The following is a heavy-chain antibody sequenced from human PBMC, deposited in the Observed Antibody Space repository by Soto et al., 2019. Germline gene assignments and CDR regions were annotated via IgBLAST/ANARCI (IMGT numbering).Heavy chain of an antibody. J-gene: IGHJ6*02. Sequence: SETLSLTCTGSGGSISSYYWSWIRQPPGKGLEWIGYIYYSGSTNYNPSLKSRVTISVDTSKNQFSLKLSSVTAADTAVYYCARDIIFTAVAGNYYYYGMDVWGQGTTVTVSS. CDR3: ARDIIFTAVAGNYYYYGMDV. V-gene: IGHV4-59*01. CDR1: GGSISSYY. CDR2: IYYSGST. D-gene: IGHD6-19*01.